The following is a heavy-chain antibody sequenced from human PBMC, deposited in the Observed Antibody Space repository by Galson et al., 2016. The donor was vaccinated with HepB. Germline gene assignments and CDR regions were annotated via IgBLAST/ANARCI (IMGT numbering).Heavy chain of an antibody. D-gene: IGHD1-26*01. J-gene: IGHJ4*02. V-gene: IGHV3-11*01. CDR3: ARRSFPPLYYFNN. Sequence: SLRLSCAASGFTFSDYYMSWIRKAPGKGLEWLSFISSSGNAIYDADSIQGRFTISRDNAKNTLYLQMSSLRVEDTAIYYCARRSFPPLYYFNNWGQGTLVTVSS. CDR2: ISSSGNAI. CDR1: GFTFSDYY.